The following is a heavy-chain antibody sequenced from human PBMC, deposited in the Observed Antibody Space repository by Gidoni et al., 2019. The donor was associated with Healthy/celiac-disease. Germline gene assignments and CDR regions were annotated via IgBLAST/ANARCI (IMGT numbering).Heavy chain of an antibody. CDR3: ASVPPVEKGDY. J-gene: IGHJ4*02. CDR1: GFTFSSYA. Sequence: EGQLLESGGGVGQPGGSLRLACAASGFTFSSYAMSWVRQAPGKGLEWVSAISGSVGSTYYADSVKGRFTISRDNSKNTLYLQMNSLRAEDTAVYYCASVPPVEKGDYWGQGTLVTVSS. V-gene: IGHV3-23*01. CDR2: ISGSVGST.